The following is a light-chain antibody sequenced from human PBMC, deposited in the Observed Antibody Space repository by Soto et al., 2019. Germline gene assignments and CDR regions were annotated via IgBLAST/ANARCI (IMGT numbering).Light chain of an antibody. J-gene: IGLJ1*01. V-gene: IGLV2-11*01. CDR2: DVS. Sequence: HSALTQPRSVSGSPGQSVTISCTGTNSDVGGYNSVSWYQQHPGKAPQLIIYDVSKRPSGVPDRFSASKSGNTASLTISGLQAEDEADYYCLSYAGSYIYVFGTGTKVTVL. CDR1: NSDVGGYNS. CDR3: LSYAGSYIYV.